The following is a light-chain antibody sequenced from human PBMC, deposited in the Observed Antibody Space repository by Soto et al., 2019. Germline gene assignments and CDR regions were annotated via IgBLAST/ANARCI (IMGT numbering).Light chain of an antibody. CDR1: QSISNW. V-gene: IGKV1-5*01. Sequence: DIQMTQSPATLRASVGDTITIACRASQSISNWLAWYQQKQGKAPKRLMYDASSLESGVPSRFSGSGSGTDFNLTISSLETADFAVYYCQHRFNWPWTFGQGTKVDIK. CDR3: QHRFNWPWT. CDR2: DAS. J-gene: IGKJ1*01.